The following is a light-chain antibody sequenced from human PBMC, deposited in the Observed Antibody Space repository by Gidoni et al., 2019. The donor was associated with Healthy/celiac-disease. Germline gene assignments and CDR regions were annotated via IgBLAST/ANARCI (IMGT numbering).Light chain of an antibody. CDR2: CAS. J-gene: IGKJ4*01. CDR1: QSVSSN. V-gene: IGKV3-15*01. Sequence: EIVFTRSPPTLSVSPGERATFPCRASQSVSSNLAWYQQKPGQAPRLLMYCASTRATGIPASCSGSGSGTEFTLTISSMQSEDFAVYYCQQYNNWTPLTFGGGTKVEIK. CDR3: QQYNNWTPLT.